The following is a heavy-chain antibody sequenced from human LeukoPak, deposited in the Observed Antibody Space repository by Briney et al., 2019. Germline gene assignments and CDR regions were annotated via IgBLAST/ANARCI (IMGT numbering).Heavy chain of an antibody. D-gene: IGHD1-26*01. CDR2: IAHDGTT. Sequence: SETLSLTCGVSGGSIDITNYWSWVRQAPGKGLERIGEIAHDGTTNYNPSLRSRVAMSFDRANNHFSLSLTSVTAADTAVYYCTREDRPYCPFAYWGQGVLVTVSS. J-gene: IGHJ4*02. CDR1: GGSIDITNY. CDR3: TREDRPYCPFAY. V-gene: IGHV4-4*02.